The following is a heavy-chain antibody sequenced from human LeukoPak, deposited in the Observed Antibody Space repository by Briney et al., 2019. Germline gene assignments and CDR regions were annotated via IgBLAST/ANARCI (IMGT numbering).Heavy chain of an antibody. Sequence: ASVKVSCKASGYTFTKSYIHWVRQAPGHGLEWMAWMNPNSGGTSYAQKFQGRVTMTRDTSISTAYMELSRLRFDDTAVFYCAINKQGKSLDYWGQGTLVTVSS. CDR3: AINKQGKSLDY. J-gene: IGHJ4*02. CDR1: GYTFTKSY. V-gene: IGHV1-2*02. CDR2: MNPNSGGT.